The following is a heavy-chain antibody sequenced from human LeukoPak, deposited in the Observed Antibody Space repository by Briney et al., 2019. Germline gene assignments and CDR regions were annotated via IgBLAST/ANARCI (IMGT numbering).Heavy chain of an antibody. V-gene: IGHV3-20*04. CDR2: INWNGGST. D-gene: IGHD3-10*01. CDR3: ARSFPHYHYMDV. CDR1: GFTFDDYG. J-gene: IGHJ6*03. Sequence: GGSLRLSCAASGFTFDDYGMSWVRQAPGKGLEWVSGINWNGGSTGYADSVKGRFTTSRDNAKNSLYLQMNSLRAEDMALYYCARSFPHYHYMDVWGKGTTVTVSS.